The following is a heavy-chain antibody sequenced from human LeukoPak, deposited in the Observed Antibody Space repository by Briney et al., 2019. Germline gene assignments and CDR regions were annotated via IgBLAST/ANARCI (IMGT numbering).Heavy chain of an antibody. CDR2: INHSGST. J-gene: IGHJ3*02. V-gene: IGHV4-34*01. Sequence: SETLSLTCAVYGGSFSGYYWSWIRQPPGKGLEWIGEINHSGSTNYNPSLKSRVTISVDTSKNQFSLKLSSVPAADTAVYYCARGHVVRGVIPCDAFDIWGQGKMVTVSS. D-gene: IGHD3-10*01. CDR3: ARGHVVRGVIPCDAFDI. CDR1: GGSFSGYY.